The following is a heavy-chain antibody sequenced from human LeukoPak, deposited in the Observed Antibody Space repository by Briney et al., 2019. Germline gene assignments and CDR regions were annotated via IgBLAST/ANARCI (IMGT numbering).Heavy chain of an antibody. CDR3: AKLIGDESF. Sequence: GGSLRLSCAASGLTFRSYAMSRVRQAPGKGLEWVSSISAGGGTTNYADSVKGRFTISRDNSKNTLYLQMNSLRVEDKAIYYCAKLIGDESFWGQGTLVTVSS. CDR1: GLTFRSYA. CDR2: ISAGGGTT. J-gene: IGHJ4*02. D-gene: IGHD7-27*01. V-gene: IGHV3-23*01.